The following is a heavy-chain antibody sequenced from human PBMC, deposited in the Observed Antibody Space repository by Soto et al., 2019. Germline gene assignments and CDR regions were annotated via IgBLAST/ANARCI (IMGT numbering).Heavy chain of an antibody. CDR3: ARKGALSGGRATDFDY. D-gene: IGHD2-15*01. CDR2: ISAYNGNT. V-gene: IGHV1-18*01. J-gene: IGHJ4*02. Sequence: WASVKVSCKASGYTFTSHGISWVRQAPGQGLEWMGWISAYNGNTNYAQKLQGRVTMTTDTSTSTAYMELRSLRSDDTAVYYCARKGALSGGRATDFDYWGQGTLVTVSS. CDR1: GYTFTSHG.